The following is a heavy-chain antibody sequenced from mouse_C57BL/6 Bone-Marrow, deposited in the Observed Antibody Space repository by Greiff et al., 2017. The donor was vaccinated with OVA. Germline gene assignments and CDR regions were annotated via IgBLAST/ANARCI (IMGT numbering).Heavy chain of an antibody. CDR1: GFSLSTFGMG. CDR2: IWWDDDK. D-gene: IGHD1-1*01. V-gene: IGHV8-8*01. J-gene: IGHJ3*01. CDR3: ARTLYYYGSPWFAY. Sequence: QVTLKVCGPGILQPSQTLSLTCSFSGFSLSTFGMGVGWIRQPSGKGLEWLAHIWWDDDKYYNPALKSRLTISKDTSKNQVFLKIANVDTADTATYYCARTLYYYGSPWFAYWGQGTLVTVSA.